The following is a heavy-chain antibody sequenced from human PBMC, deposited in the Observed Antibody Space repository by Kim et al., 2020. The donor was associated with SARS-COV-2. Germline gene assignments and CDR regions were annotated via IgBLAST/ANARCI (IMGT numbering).Heavy chain of an antibody. J-gene: IGHJ3*02. Sequence: GGSLRLSCAASGFTFGDYAMHWVRQAPGKGLEWVSGISWNSGSIGYADSVKGRFTISRDNAKNSLYLQMNSLRAEDTALYYCAKDISSSWGRACAFDIWGQGTMVTVSS. CDR2: ISWNSGSI. CDR1: GFTFGDYA. CDR3: AKDISSSWGRACAFDI. V-gene: IGHV3-9*01. D-gene: IGHD6-13*01.